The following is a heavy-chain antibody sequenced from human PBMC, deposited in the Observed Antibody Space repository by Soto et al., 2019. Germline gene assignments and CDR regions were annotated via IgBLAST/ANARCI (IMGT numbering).Heavy chain of an antibody. CDR1: GFTFSSYA. CDR3: AKVGYSNYVVYYYYYMDV. CDR2: ISGSGGST. D-gene: IGHD4-4*01. J-gene: IGHJ6*03. Sequence: GGSLRLSCAASGFTFSSYAMSWVRQAPGKGLEWVSAISGSGGSTYYADSVKGQFTISRDNSKNTLYLQMNSLRAEDTAVYYCAKVGYSNYVVYYYYYMDVWGKGTTVTVSS. V-gene: IGHV3-23*01.